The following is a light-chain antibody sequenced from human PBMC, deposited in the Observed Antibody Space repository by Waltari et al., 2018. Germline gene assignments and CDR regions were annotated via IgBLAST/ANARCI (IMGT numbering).Light chain of an antibody. CDR2: GAS. CDR3: QEYGSSRT. Sequence: EIVLTQSPGTMSLSPGERATLSCRASQSVSSSYLDWYQQKPGQAPRPRIYGASSRAPGIPDRFSGSGSGTDFTLTISRLEPEDFAVYYCQEYGSSRTFGQGTKVEIK. CDR1: QSVSSSY. J-gene: IGKJ1*01. V-gene: IGKV3-20*01.